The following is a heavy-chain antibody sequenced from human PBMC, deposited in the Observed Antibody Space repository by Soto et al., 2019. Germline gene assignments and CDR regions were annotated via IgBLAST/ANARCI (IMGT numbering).Heavy chain of an antibody. V-gene: IGHV4-31*03. D-gene: IGHD4-17*01. J-gene: IGHJ6*02. CDR1: GGSISSGGYY. CDR3: AILHDYGDYYYGMDV. Sequence: QVQLQESGPGLVKPSQTLSLTCTVSGGSISSGGYYWSWIRQHPGKGLEWIGYIYYSGSTHYNPDLKSRVSISVDTSKNQFSLKLSSVTAADTAVYYCAILHDYGDYYYGMDVWGQGTTVTVSS. CDR2: IYYSGST.